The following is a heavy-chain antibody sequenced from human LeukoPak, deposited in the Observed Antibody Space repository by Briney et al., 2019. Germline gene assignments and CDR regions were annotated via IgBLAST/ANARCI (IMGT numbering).Heavy chain of an antibody. J-gene: IGHJ6*02. V-gene: IGHV3-23*01. Sequence: PGGSLRLSCAASGFTFNSFAMSWVRQAPGKGLEWVSAISGSGGSTYYADSVKGRFTISRDNSKNTLYLQMNSLRAEDTAVYYCAKARGYGDYAFGMDVWGQGTTVTVSS. CDR2: ISGSGGST. D-gene: IGHD4-17*01. CDR1: GFTFNSFA. CDR3: AKARGYGDYAFGMDV.